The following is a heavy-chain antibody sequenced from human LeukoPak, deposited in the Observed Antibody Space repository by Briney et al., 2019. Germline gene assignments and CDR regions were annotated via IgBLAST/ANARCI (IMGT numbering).Heavy chain of an antibody. V-gene: IGHV4-39*07. Sequence: SETLSLTCTVSGGSIRSSGFYWGWIRQSPGQGLEWIGNIYYSGSTYYNPSLMSRVTISVDSSKNQFSLKLSSVTAADTAMYYCARVKRKYQVLKPLHETPSHYFDYWGQGTLVTVSS. D-gene: IGHD2-2*01. CDR2: IYYSGST. CDR1: GGSIRSSGFY. CDR3: ARVKRKYQVLKPLHETPSHYFDY. J-gene: IGHJ4*02.